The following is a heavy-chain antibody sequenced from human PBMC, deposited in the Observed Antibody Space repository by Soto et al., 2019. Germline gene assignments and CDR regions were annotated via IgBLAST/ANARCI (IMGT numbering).Heavy chain of an antibody. Sequence: QVQLVESGGGVVQPGRSLRLSCAASGFLFRTYGMYWVRQAPGKGLEWVALISYDGSAKNYADSVKGRFTISRDNSENTLFLDMNSLRVEDTALYYCAKDMAHYDFWGNNERALDVWGQGTTVIVSS. D-gene: IGHD3-3*01. CDR1: GFLFRTYG. CDR2: ISYDGSAK. J-gene: IGHJ6*02. V-gene: IGHV3-30*18. CDR3: AKDMAHYDFWGNNERALDV.